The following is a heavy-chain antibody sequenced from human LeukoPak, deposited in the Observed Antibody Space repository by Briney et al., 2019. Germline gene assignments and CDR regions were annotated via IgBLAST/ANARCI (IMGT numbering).Heavy chain of an antibody. Sequence: GGSLRLSCAASGFTFSSYWMSWVRQAPGKGLEWVANIKQDGSEKYYVDSVKGRFTISRDDAKNSLYLQMNSLRAEDTAVYYCARDPLYDSSGYVPWGQGTLVTVSS. J-gene: IGHJ5*02. D-gene: IGHD3-22*01. V-gene: IGHV3-7*01. CDR1: GFTFSSYW. CDR2: IKQDGSEK. CDR3: ARDPLYDSSGYVP.